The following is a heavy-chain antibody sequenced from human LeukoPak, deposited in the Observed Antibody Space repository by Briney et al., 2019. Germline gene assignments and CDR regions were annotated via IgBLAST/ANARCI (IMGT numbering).Heavy chain of an antibody. D-gene: IGHD3-10*02. Sequence: GGTLRLSCATSGFSFSSYGMSWVRQAPGKGLEWASYISSSGSTIYYADSVKGRFTISRDNAKNSLYLQMNSLRAEDTAVYYCAELGITMIGGVWGKGTTVTISS. V-gene: IGHV3-48*03. CDR3: AELGITMIGGV. J-gene: IGHJ6*04. CDR1: GFSFSSYG. CDR2: ISSSGSTI.